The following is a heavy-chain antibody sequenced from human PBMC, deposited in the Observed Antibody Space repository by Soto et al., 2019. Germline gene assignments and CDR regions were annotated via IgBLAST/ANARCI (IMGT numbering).Heavy chain of an antibody. V-gene: IGHV1-69*01. J-gene: IGHJ6*02. CDR3: ASPPNVDTAMVSYYYYGMDV. Sequence: QVQLVQSGAEVKKPGSSVKVSCKASGGTFSSYAISWVRQAPGQGLEWMGGIIPIFGTANYAQKFRGRVTITADESTSTAYMELSSLRSEDTAVYYCASPPNVDTAMVSYYYYGMDVWGQGTTVTVSS. CDR1: GGTFSSYA. CDR2: IIPIFGTA. D-gene: IGHD5-18*01.